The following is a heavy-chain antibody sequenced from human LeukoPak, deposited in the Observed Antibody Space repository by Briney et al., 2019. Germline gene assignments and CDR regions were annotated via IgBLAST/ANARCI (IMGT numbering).Heavy chain of an antibody. J-gene: IGHJ5*02. Sequence: ASVKVSCKASGYTFTSYAISWVRQAPGQGLEWMGWISAYNCYTNYAQNLQGRVTMTTDTSTSTAYMELTGLRADDTAVYYCARALARDVYNINWFDLWGQGTLVTVSS. CDR1: GYTFTSYA. CDR3: ARALARDVYNINWFDL. CDR2: ISAYNCYT. V-gene: IGHV1-18*01. D-gene: IGHD5-24*01.